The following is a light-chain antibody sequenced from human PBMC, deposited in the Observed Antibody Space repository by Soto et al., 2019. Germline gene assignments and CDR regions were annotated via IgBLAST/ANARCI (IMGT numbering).Light chain of an antibody. CDR2: EVT. CDR3: FSYAGDSVYV. Sequence: QSALTHPASVSGSPRQSITISGTGTNSDVGSYNLVSWFHQHPGKDPKLVIYEVTKRPSGVSDRFSGSKSGNTASLTISGLQAEDEADYYCFSYAGDSVYVFGTGTKLTVL. CDR1: NSDVGSYNL. J-gene: IGLJ1*01. V-gene: IGLV2-23*02.